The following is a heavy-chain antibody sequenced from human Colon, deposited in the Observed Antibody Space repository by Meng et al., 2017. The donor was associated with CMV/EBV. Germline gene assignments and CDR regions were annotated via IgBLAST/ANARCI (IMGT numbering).Heavy chain of an antibody. Sequence: QVQRVGSGGGVVQLGGYLSISCAGSGFTFRADGMDWLRQAPGKGLEWVAFVLYDGSRKYYGESVKGRFSISRDNSKNTLYLQMNSLRADDTAVYYCVKDQCRGWGQGTLVTVSS. CDR3: VKDQCRG. CDR1: GFTFRADG. CDR2: VLYDGSRK. D-gene: IGHD3-10*01. J-gene: IGHJ4*02. V-gene: IGHV3-30*02.